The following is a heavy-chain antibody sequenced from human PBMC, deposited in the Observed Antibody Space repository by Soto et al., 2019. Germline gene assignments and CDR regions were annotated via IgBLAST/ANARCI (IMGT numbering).Heavy chain of an antibody. Sequence: QVQLVQSGAEVKKPGASVKVSCKTSGYNFISYGIMWVRQAPGQGLEWLGWISPYNGGTNYAQDNWGRILMTTDKXXXXXXXXXXXXXXXXXXXXXXXXXXXXXXXXXXPWGQGTLVIVSS. CDR2: ISPYNGGT. CDR1: GYNFISYG. CDR3: XXXXXXXXXXXXP. J-gene: IGHJ5*02. V-gene: IGHV1-18*01.